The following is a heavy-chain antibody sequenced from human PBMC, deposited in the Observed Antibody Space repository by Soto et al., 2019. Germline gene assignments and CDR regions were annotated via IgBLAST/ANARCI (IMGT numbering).Heavy chain of an antibody. CDR3: AKATTNGGWFNPFDS. Sequence: PXGSRRLSCAAAGFSFCNYARNWVRQAPGKGLEWVSGLSGSGTSTYYADSVKGRFTISRDNSRDTLFLQMNSLTADDTAVYYCAKATTNGGWFNPFDSWGQGTLVTVSS. V-gene: IGHV3-23*01. J-gene: IGHJ4*02. CDR2: LSGSGTST. CDR1: GFSFCNYA. D-gene: IGHD6-19*01.